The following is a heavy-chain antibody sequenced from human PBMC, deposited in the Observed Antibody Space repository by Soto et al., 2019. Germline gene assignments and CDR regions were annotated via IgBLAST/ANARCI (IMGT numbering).Heavy chain of an antibody. CDR1: GYSFTNYW. CDR2: IYPGDSDT. V-gene: IGHV5-51*01. CDR3: ASPSCGYGYANYGMYV. J-gene: IGHJ6*02. Sequence: PGESLKISCKGSGYSFTNYWIGWVRQMPGKGLEWMGIIYPGDSDTRYSPSFQGQVTISADKSISTAYLQWSSLKASDTAMYYCASPSCGYGYANYGMYVWGQGTTVTVSS. D-gene: IGHD5-18*01.